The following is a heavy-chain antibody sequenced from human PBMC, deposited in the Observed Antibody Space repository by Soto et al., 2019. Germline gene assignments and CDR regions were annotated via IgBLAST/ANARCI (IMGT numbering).Heavy chain of an antibody. CDR1: GFTFSSYW. V-gene: IGHV3-74*01. Sequence: VGSLRLSCAASGFTFSSYWMHWVRQAPGKGLVWVSRINSDGSSTSYADPVKGRFTISRDNAKNTLYLQMNSLRAEDTAVYYCARDAITIFGVPSYGMDVWGQGTTVTVSS. J-gene: IGHJ6*02. CDR2: INSDGSST. D-gene: IGHD3-3*01. CDR3: ARDAITIFGVPSYGMDV.